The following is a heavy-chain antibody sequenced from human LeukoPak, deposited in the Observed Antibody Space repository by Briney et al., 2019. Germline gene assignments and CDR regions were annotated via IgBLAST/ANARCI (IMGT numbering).Heavy chain of an antibody. V-gene: IGHV4-4*07. CDR2: IYPSGST. CDR3: ASLHRGYDSTRFDY. Sequence: SETLSLTCTVSGGSTTTYYWSWIRQPAGKGLEWIGRIYPSGSTNSNPSLKSRVTISLDTSKNHFSLKLTSVTAADTAVYYCASLHRGYDSTRFDYRGQGTLVTVSS. J-gene: IGHJ4*02. CDR1: GGSTTTYY. D-gene: IGHD5-12*01.